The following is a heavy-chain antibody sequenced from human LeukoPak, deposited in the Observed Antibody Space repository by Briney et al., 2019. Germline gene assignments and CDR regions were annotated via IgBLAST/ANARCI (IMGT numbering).Heavy chain of an antibody. CDR2: ISYDGSNK. Sequence: HPGGSLRLSCAASGFTFSSYAMHWVRQAPGKGLEWVAVISYDGSNKYYADSVKGRFTISRDNSKNTLYLQMNSLRAEDTAVSSCARVHRPGGGQWLVQEYFQHWGQGTLVTVSS. CDR3: ARVHRPGGGQWLVQEYFQH. CDR1: GFTFSSYA. J-gene: IGHJ1*01. V-gene: IGHV3-30-3*01. D-gene: IGHD6-19*01.